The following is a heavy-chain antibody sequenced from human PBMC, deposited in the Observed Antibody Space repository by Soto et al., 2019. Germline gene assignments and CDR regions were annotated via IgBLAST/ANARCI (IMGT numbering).Heavy chain of an antibody. V-gene: IGHV3-21*01. CDR2: ITGSSTYI. Sequence: PGGSLRLSCAASGFTFSSYAMNWVRQAPGKGLEWVSSITGSSTYIYYADSVKGRFTISGDNAKNSLYLQMNSLRAEDTAVYYCARVKASPYYYDSSGYYPFDYWGQGTLVTGSS. CDR1: GFTFSSYA. CDR3: ARVKASPYYYDSSGYYPFDY. D-gene: IGHD3-22*01. J-gene: IGHJ4*02.